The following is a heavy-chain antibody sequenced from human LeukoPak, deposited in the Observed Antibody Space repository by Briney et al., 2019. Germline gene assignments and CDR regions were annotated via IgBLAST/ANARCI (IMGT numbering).Heavy chain of an antibody. J-gene: IGHJ4*02. CDR1: GGSIGSYY. CDR3: ARWELLDY. D-gene: IGHD1-26*01. Sequence: SETLSLTCTVSGGSIGSYYWSWIRQPPGKGLEWIGYIYYSGSTNYNPSLKSRVTISVDTSKNQFSLKLSSVTAADTAVYYCARWELLDYWGQGTLVTVSS. CDR2: IYYSGST. V-gene: IGHV4-59*01.